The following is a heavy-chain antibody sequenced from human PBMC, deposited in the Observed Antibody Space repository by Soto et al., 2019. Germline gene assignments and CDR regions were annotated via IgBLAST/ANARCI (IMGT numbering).Heavy chain of an antibody. CDR2: ISANNGNT. J-gene: IGHJ6*02. D-gene: IGHD3-22*01. CDR3: ARDRNTIIVVVIYYGIDV. CDR1: GYTFTSYG. Sequence: QVQLVQSGAEVKKPGASVKVSFKASGYTFTSYGSSGVRQAPGQGLEWLGWISANNGNTNYAQTLKGRVTMTTDTATSTAYMELRSLRSDDTAVYYCARDRNTIIVVVIYYGIDVWGQGTTVTVSS. V-gene: IGHV1-18*01.